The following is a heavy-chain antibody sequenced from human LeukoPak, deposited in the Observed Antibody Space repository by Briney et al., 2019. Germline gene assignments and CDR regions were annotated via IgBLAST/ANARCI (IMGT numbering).Heavy chain of an antibody. V-gene: IGHV4-59*01. CDR3: ARDNWNYGSSMDV. D-gene: IGHD1-7*01. Sequence: PSETLSLTCAVYGGSFSGYYWSWIRQPPGKGLEWIGYIYYSGSTNYNPSLKSRVTISVDTSKNQFSLKLSSVTAADTAVYYCARDNWNYGSSMDVWGQGTTVTVSS. CDR2: IYYSGST. CDR1: GGSFSGYY. J-gene: IGHJ6*02.